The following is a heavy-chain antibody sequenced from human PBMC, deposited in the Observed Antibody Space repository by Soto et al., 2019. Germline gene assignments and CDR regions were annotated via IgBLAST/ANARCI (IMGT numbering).Heavy chain of an antibody. CDR3: ASGAPWYTSSWDYGMDV. Sequence: ASVKVSSKASGYTFTSYGISWVRQAPGQAPVWMGCISAYNGNTNYAQKLQGRVTMPTNTSTSTAYMEPRSLRSDDTAVYYCASGAPWYTSSWDYGMDVWGQGTTGTVS. CDR2: ISAYNGNT. D-gene: IGHD6-13*01. CDR1: GYTFTSYG. J-gene: IGHJ6*02. V-gene: IGHV1-18*01.